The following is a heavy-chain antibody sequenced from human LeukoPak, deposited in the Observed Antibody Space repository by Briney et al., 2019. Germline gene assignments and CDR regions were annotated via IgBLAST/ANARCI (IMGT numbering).Heavy chain of an antibody. CDR1: GDSISSYY. J-gene: IGHJ4*02. V-gene: IGHV4-4*07. CDR2: IYTSGST. CDR3: AGGHYDFWSGYYTSFDY. Sequence: SETLSLTCTVSGDSISSYYWSWLRQPAGKGLEWIGRIYTSGSTNYNPSLKSRVTMSVDTSKNQFSLKLSSVTAADTAVYYCAGGHYDFWSGYYTSFDYWGQGTLVTVSS. D-gene: IGHD3-3*01.